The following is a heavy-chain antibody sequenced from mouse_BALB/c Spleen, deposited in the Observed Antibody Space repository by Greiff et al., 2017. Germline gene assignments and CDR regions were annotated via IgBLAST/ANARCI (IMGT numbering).Heavy chain of an antibody. Sequence: EVQVVESGAELVRSGASVKLSCTASGFNIKDYYMHWVKQRPEQGLEWIGWIDPENGDTEYAPKFQGKATMTADTSSNTAYLQLSSLTSEDTAVYDCNGGGSSFYWYFDVWGAGTTVTVSS. CDR2: IDPENGDT. V-gene: IGHV14-4*02. J-gene: IGHJ1*01. CDR1: GFNIKDYY. D-gene: IGHD1-1*01. CDR3: NGGGSSFYWYFDV.